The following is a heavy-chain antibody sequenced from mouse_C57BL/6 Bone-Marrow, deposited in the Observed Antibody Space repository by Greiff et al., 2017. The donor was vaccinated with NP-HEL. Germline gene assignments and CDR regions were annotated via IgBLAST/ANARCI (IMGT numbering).Heavy chain of an antibody. CDR2: ISSGGSYT. V-gene: IGHV5-6*01. J-gene: IGHJ2*01. CDR1: GFTFSSYG. CDR3: ARPRDY. Sequence: EVQVVESGGDLVKPGGSLKLSCAASGFTFSSYGMSWVRQTPDKRLEWVATISSGGSYTYYPDSVKGRFTISRDNAKNTLYLQMSSLKSEDTAMYYCARPRDYWGQGTTLTVSS.